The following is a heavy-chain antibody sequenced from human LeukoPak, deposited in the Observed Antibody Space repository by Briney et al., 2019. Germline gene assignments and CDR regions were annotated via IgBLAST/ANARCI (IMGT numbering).Heavy chain of an antibody. CDR3: ARGLGPSDAFDI. V-gene: IGHV3-30-3*01. J-gene: IGHJ3*02. Sequence: GRSLRLSCAASGFTFNNFAIHWVRQAPGKGLEWVAFISYDGNNKYYADSVKGRFTISRDNSKNTLYLQMNSLRAEDTAVYYCARGLGPSDAFDIWGQGTMVTVSS. D-gene: IGHD3-22*01. CDR1: GFTFNNFA. CDR2: ISYDGNNK.